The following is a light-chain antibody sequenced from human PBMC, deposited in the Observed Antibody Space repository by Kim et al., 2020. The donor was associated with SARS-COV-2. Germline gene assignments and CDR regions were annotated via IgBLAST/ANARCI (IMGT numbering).Light chain of an antibody. CDR3: QQYAYWRA. V-gene: IGKV3-15*01. CDR1: QSISSP. CDR2: GAS. Sequence: SLTPGERAALACRSSQSISSPLACYQQTPGQAPRVLIYGASARATGIPASFSGSGSGTEFTLTISNLQSADFAVYSCQQYAYWRAFGQGTRLEIK. J-gene: IGKJ5*01.